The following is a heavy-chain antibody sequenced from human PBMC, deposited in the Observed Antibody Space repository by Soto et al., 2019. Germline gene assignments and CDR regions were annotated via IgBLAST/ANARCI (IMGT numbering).Heavy chain of an antibody. V-gene: IGHV3-33*01. CDR1: GFTXXXYG. Sequence: QVQLVESGGGVLQPGKSLRLSCVASGFTXXXYGFHWVRQAPGKGLEWVSVIWSDGNNRYYADSVKGRFTISRDSSKNTLYLQMNSLRXXXXXXXXXXXXQLDTIMALDYWGQGTLVTVSS. CDR3: XXXQLDTIMALDY. CDR2: IWSDGNNR. J-gene: IGHJ4*02. D-gene: IGHD5-18*01.